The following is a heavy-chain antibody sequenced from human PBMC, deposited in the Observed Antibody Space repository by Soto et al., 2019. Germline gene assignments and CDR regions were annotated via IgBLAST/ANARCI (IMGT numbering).Heavy chain of an antibody. D-gene: IGHD2-15*01. V-gene: IGHV1-18*01. CDR1: GYTFTSYG. Sequence: QVQLVQSGGEVKKPGASVKVSCKASGYTFTSYGISWVRQAPGQGLEWMGRISAYNGNTNYAQKLQGRVTMTTHTSTSRAYMALRRLRSDDTGVYYCAGVVAALGHGFDPRGQGTLVTVSS. CDR2: ISAYNGNT. CDR3: AGVVAALGHGFDP. J-gene: IGHJ5*02.